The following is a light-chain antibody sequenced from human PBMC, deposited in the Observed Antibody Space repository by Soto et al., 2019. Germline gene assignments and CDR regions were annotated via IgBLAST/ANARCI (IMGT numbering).Light chain of an antibody. CDR1: SSNIGSNT. CDR3: AAWDDRLDVYA. V-gene: IGLV1-44*01. Sequence: QSVLTQPPSASGTPGQIVAISCSGSSSNIGSNTVTWYQQLPGTAPKLLIYSTSQRSSGVPGRFSGSKSGASASLSISGLQSEDEADYYCAAWDDRLDVYAFGTRTKGTVL. J-gene: IGLJ1*01. CDR2: STS.